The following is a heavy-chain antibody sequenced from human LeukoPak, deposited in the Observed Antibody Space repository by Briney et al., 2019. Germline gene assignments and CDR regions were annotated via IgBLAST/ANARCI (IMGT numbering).Heavy chain of an antibody. J-gene: IGHJ4*02. V-gene: IGHV3-53*01. Sequence: GGSLRLSCAASGFTFDDYGMSWVRQAPGKGLEWVSLIYSGGTTYYADSVKGRFTISRDNSKNTLYLQMNSLRAEDTAVYYCARRAGGYSHPHDYWGQGILVTVSS. CDR1: GFTFDDYG. CDR2: IYSGGTT. D-gene: IGHD4-23*01. CDR3: ARRAGGYSHPHDY.